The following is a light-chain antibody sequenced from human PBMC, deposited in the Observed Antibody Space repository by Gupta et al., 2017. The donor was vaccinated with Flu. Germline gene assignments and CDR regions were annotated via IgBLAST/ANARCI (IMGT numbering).Light chain of an antibody. J-gene: IGKJ2*01. CDR3: QQSYSPSYT. CDR2: ATS. Sequence: ASENIINYVNWYQHRPGRAPNLLIYATSNLQGGVPSRFSGRGSGTDFTLTISGLQPEDFGTYYCQQSYSPSYTFGPGTTLEIK. CDR1: ENIINY. V-gene: IGKV1-39*01.